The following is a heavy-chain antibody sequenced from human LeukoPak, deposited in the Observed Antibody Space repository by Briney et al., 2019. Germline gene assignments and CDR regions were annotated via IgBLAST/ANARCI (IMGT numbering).Heavy chain of an antibody. J-gene: IGHJ4*02. Sequence: PSQTLSLTCTVSGDSISSGGYYWSWIRQPPGKGLEWIGYIFHSGNIYYNPSLKSRVTISVDRSKNQFSLKLSSVTAADTAVYYCARVKLDYDFWSGYRSFDYWGQGTLVTVSS. D-gene: IGHD3-3*01. CDR3: ARVKLDYDFWSGYRSFDY. CDR1: GDSISSGGYY. V-gene: IGHV4-30-2*01. CDR2: IFHSGNI.